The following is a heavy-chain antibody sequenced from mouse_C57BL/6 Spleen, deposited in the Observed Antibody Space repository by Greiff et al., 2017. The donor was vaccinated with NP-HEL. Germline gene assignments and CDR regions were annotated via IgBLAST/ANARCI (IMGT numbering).Heavy chain of an antibody. V-gene: IGHV1-82*01. J-gene: IGHJ4*01. CDR1: GYAFSSSW. CDR3: AREGDYAMDY. CDR2: IYPGDGDT. Sequence: VMLVESGPEPVKPGASVKISCKASGYAFSSSWMNWVKQRPGKGLEWIGRIYPGDGDTNYNGKFKGKATLTADKSSSTAYMQLSSLTSEDSAVYFCAREGDYAMDYWGQGTSVTVSS.